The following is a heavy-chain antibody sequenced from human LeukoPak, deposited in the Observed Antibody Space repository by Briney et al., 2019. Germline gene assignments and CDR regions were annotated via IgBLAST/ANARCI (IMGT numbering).Heavy chain of an antibody. D-gene: IGHD1-14*01. V-gene: IGHV1-69*04. Sequence: SVKVSCKASGGTFSDYGISWVRQAPGQGLEYMGRIVLLLGVANYAQKFQGRVTITRDTFASTSYMELSSLRSEDTAVYYCARDQYNVIDSWGQGTLVTVSS. CDR2: IVLLLGVA. CDR1: GGTFSDYG. J-gene: IGHJ4*02. CDR3: ARDQYNVIDS.